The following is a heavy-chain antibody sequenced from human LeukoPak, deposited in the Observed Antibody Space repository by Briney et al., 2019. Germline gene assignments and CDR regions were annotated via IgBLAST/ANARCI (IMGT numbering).Heavy chain of an antibody. Sequence: GGSLRLSCAASGFTFSSYWMHWVRQAPGKGLVWVSRINSDGSSTSYADPVKGRFTISRDNAKNTLYLQMNSLRAEDTAVYYCARDKYSSSGFGYWGQGTLVTVSS. V-gene: IGHV3-74*01. CDR2: INSDGSST. CDR3: ARDKYSSSGFGY. CDR1: GFTFSSYW. D-gene: IGHD6-6*01. J-gene: IGHJ4*02.